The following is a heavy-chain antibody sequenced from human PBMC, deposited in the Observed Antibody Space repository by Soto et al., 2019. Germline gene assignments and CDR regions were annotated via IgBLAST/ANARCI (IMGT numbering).Heavy chain of an antibody. CDR1: GFTFSSYA. D-gene: IGHD3-3*01. Sequence: GGSLRLSCAASGFTFSSYAMSWVRQAPGKGLEWVSAISGSGGSTYYADSLKGRFTISRDNSKNTLYLQMNSLRAEDTAVYYCANVQRRDPQFLNYWGQGTLVTVSS. V-gene: IGHV3-23*01. CDR3: ANVQRRDPQFLNY. CDR2: ISGSGGST. J-gene: IGHJ4*02.